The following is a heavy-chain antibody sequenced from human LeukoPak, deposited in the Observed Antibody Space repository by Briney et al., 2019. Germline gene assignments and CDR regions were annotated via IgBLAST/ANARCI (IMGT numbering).Heavy chain of an antibody. CDR3: ARDRGGYCSGDSCLDTFDI. CDR1: GYSFTGYY. Sequence: GASVKVSCEASGYSFTGYYMHWVRQSPGEGLEWMGWINPNTGGTNYAQKFQGRVAMARDTSIRAAYMELSSLGSDDTALYYCARDRGGYCSGDSCLDTFDIWGQGTMVTVSS. V-gene: IGHV1-2*02. D-gene: IGHD2-15*01. J-gene: IGHJ3*02. CDR2: INPNTGGT.